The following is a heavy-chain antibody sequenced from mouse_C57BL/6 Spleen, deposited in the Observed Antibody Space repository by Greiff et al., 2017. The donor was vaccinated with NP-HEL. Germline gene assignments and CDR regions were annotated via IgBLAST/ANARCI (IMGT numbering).Heavy chain of an antibody. Sequence: EVKVVESGGDLVKPGGSLKLSCAASGFTFSSYGMSWVRQTPDKRLEWVATISSCGSYTYYPDSVKGRFTISRDNAKNTLYLQMSSLKSEDTAMYYCARIYDGYPYDFDYWGQGTTLTVSS. CDR2: ISSCGSYT. CDR3: ARIYDGYPYDFDY. D-gene: IGHD2-3*01. V-gene: IGHV5-6*01. CDR1: GFTFSSYG. J-gene: IGHJ2*01.